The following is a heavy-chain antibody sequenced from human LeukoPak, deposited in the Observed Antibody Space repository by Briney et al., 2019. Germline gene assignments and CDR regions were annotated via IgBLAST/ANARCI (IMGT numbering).Heavy chain of an antibody. CDR3: ALNPDYYGSGSFHY. D-gene: IGHD3-10*01. CDR2: IKEDGSEK. V-gene: IGHV3-7*01. CDR1: GFTFSSYW. Sequence: PGGSLRLSCATSGFTFSSYWMSWVRQAPGKGLEWVADIKEDGSEKYYVDSVKGRFTISRDNAKNSLYVQMNSLRAEDMAVYYCALNPDYYGSGSFHYWGQGTLVTVSS. J-gene: IGHJ4*02.